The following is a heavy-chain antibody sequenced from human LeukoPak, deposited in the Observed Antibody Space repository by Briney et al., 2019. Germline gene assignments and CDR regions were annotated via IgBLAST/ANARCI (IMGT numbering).Heavy chain of an antibody. CDR2: ISSSSSTI. CDR1: GFTFSSYS. D-gene: IGHD5-12*01. V-gene: IGHV3-48*01. J-gene: IGHJ3*02. Sequence: GGSLRLSCAASGFTFSSYSMNWVRQAPGKGLEWVSYISSSSSTIYYADSVKVRFTISRDNAKNSLYLQMNSLRAEDTAVYYCAKDKGVATILDAFDIWGQGTMVTVSS. CDR3: AKDKGVATILDAFDI.